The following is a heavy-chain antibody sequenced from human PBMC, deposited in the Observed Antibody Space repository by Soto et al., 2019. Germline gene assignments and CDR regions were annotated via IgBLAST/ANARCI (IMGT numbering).Heavy chain of an antibody. CDR1: GFTFSSYG. D-gene: IGHD5-12*01. CDR2: ISYDGSNK. CDR3: AKDHGGYELDDAFDI. J-gene: IGHJ3*02. V-gene: IGHV3-30*18. Sequence: GGSLRLSCAASGFTFSSYGMHWVRQAPGKGLEWVAVISYDGSNKYYADSVKGRFTISRDNSKNTLYLQMNSLRAEDTAVYYCAKDHGGYELDDAFDIWGQGTMVTVSS.